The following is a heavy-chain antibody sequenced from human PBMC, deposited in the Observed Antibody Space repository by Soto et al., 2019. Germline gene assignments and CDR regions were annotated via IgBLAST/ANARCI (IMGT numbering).Heavy chain of an antibody. CDR2: IIPILGIA. V-gene: IGHV1-69*02. CDR1: GGTFSSYT. D-gene: IGHD4-17*01. J-gene: IGHJ4*02. CDR3: ASGRIGTTVVTPPAY. Sequence: QVQLVQSGAEVKKPGSSVKVSCKASGGTFSSYTISWVRQAPGQGLEWMGRIIPILGIANYAQKFQGRVTITEDKSTSTAYMELSSLRSEDTAVYYCASGRIGTTVVTPPAYWGQGTLVTVSS.